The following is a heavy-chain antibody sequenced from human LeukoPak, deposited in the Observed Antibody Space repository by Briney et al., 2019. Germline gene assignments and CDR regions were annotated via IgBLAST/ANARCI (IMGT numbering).Heavy chain of an antibody. J-gene: IGHJ6*02. CDR2: ISSGGVA. Sequence: GGSLRLSCAASGFTVSSYSMTWVRQAPGQDLEWVSVISSGGVAYYADSVKGRFTISRDNGNSSLYLQMNSLRVEDTSFYYCARGRGLYGMDVWGQGTTVTVSS. CDR1: GFTVSSYS. CDR3: ARGRGLYGMDV. V-gene: IGHV3-53*01.